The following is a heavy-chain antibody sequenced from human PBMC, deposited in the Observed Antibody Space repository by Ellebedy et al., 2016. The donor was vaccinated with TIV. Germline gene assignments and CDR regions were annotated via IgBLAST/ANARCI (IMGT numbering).Heavy chain of an antibody. V-gene: IGHV4-59*01. D-gene: IGHD3-22*01. CDR3: AGGAGMVVMYFDN. CDR1: GGSISSYY. Sequence: MPSETLSLTCTVSGGSISSYYWSWIRQPPGKGLEWIGYIYYSGSTNYNPSLKSRVTIAVDASKKQISLKLSSVTAADRAVYYCAGGAGMVVMYFDNWGQGTLVTVSS. J-gene: IGHJ4*02. CDR2: IYYSGST.